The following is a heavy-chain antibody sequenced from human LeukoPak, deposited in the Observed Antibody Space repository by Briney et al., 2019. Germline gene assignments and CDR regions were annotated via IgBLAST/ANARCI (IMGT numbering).Heavy chain of an antibody. J-gene: IGHJ5*02. CDR1: GGSISSSSYY. Sequence: SETLSVTCTVSGGSISSSSYYWGWIRQPPGKGLEWIGSIYYSGSTYYNPSLKSRVTISVDTSKNQFSLKLSSVTAADTAVYYCARHVRYCSGGSCYLDWFDPWGQGTLVTVSS. CDR3: ARHVRYCSGGSCYLDWFDP. D-gene: IGHD2-15*01. CDR2: IYYSGST. V-gene: IGHV4-39*01.